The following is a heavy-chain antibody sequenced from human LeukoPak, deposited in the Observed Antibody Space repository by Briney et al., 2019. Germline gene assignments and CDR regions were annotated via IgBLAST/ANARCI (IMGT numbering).Heavy chain of an antibody. CDR3: ARVYSYGYSYYYYYMDV. V-gene: IGHV3-7*01. CDR2: IKQDGSEK. CDR1: GFTFSSYS. Sequence: PGGSLRLSCAASGFTFSSYSMNWVRQAPGKGLEWVANIKQDGSEKYYVDSVKGRFTISRDNAKNSLYLQMNSLRAEDTAVYYCARVYSYGYSYYYYYMDVWGKGTTVTVSS. J-gene: IGHJ6*03. D-gene: IGHD5-18*01.